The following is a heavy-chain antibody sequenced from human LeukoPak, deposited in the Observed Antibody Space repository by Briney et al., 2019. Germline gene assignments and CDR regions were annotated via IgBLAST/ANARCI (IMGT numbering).Heavy chain of an antibody. J-gene: IGHJ6*02. CDR3: ARDHYDFWSGSTYYYYGMDV. V-gene: IGHV4-34*01. Sequence: MTPETLSLTCAVYGGSFSGYYWSWIRQPPGKGLEWIGEINHSGSTNYNPSLKSRVTISVDTSKNQFSLKLSSVTAADTAVYYCARDHYDFWSGSTYYYYGMDVWGQGTTVTVSS. CDR2: INHSGST. D-gene: IGHD3-3*01. CDR1: GGSFSGYY.